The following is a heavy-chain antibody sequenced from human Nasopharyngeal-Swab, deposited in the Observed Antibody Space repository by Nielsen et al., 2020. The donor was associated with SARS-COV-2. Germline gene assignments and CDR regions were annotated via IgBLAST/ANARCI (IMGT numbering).Heavy chain of an antibody. D-gene: IGHD2-15*01. CDR3: ARDREVVVVAATNNWFDP. Sequence: ASVKVSCKASGYTFTSYGISWVRQAPGQGLEWMGWISAYNGNTNYAQKLQGRVTMTRDTSTSTVYMELSSLRSEDTAVYYCARDREVVVVAATNNWFDPWGQGTLVTVSS. CDR2: ISAYNGNT. CDR1: GYTFTSYG. V-gene: IGHV1-18*01. J-gene: IGHJ5*02.